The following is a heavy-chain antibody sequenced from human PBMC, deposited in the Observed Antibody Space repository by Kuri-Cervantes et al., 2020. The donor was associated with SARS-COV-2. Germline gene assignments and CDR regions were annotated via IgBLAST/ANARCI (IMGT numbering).Heavy chain of an antibody. Sequence: SVKVSCKASGGTFSGYRVTWVRQAPGQGPEWMGEINPILGTTNYAQKFQGRVTITTDDSTTTAYMDLSGLRSEDTAVYYCARAFWGLKMYYYYYYMDVWGKGTTVTV. J-gene: IGHJ6*03. V-gene: IGHV1-69*16. D-gene: IGHD7-27*01. CDR3: ARAFWGLKMYYYYYYMDV. CDR1: GGTFSGYR. CDR2: INPILGTT.